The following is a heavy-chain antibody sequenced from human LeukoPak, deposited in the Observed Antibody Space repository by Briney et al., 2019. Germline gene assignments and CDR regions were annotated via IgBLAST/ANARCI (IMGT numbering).Heavy chain of an antibody. CDR1: GFTFSIYE. CDR2: ISSSGSTI. Sequence: GGSLRLSCAASGFTFSIYEMNWLRQAPGKGLEWVSYISSSGSTIYYADSVKGRFTISRDNAKNSLYLQMNSLRAEDTAVYYCAELGITTIGGVWGKGTTVTISS. CDR3: AELGITTIGGV. D-gene: IGHD3-10*02. J-gene: IGHJ6*04. V-gene: IGHV3-48*03.